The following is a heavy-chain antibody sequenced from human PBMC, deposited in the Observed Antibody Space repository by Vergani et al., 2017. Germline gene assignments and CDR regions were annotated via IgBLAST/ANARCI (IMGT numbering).Heavy chain of an antibody. J-gene: IGHJ3*02. CDR2: IDPSDSYT. V-gene: IGHV5-10-1*01. Sequence: EVQLVQSGAEVKTPGESLRISCKGSGYSFTSYWISWVRQMPGKGLEWMGRIDPSDSYTNYSPSFQGHVTISAAKSISTAYLQWSSLKASDTAMYYCARHGDYYDSSGYYEAPDASDIWGQGTMVTVSS. CDR1: GYSFTSYW. D-gene: IGHD3-22*01. CDR3: ARHGDYYDSSGYYEAPDASDI.